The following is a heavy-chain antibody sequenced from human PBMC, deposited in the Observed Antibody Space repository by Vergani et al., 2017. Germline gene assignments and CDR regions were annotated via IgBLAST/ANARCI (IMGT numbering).Heavy chain of an antibody. CDR1: GFTLSNYD. V-gene: IGHV3-30*02. CDR3: GRGSDNYN. J-gene: IGHJ4*02. CDR2: IQFDGSNQ. D-gene: IGHD5-24*01. Sequence: VQLLQSEGAVVQPGGSLRLSCATSGFTLSNYDMQWIRQGPGKGLEFVAFIQFDGSNQYYADSVKGRFTLSRDNSKNTLYLQMNSLRVEDTAVYYCGRGSDNYNWGQGTLVTVSS.